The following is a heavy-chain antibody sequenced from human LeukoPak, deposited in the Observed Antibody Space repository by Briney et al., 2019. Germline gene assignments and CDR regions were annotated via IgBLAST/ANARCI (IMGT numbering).Heavy chain of an antibody. D-gene: IGHD5-18*01. V-gene: IGHV3-74*01. Sequence: GGSLRLSCAASGFTFSSYLMHWVGQARAKGLVWVSRINSDWSSKSYAYSVKGRFTISRDNPKHSLYLQMHSPRAEDTAVYYCARPIYRYGSSYCDSWGQGPLSPSPQ. CDR3: ARPIYRYGSSYCDS. CDR1: GFTFSSYL. J-gene: IGHJ4*02. CDR2: INSDWSSK.